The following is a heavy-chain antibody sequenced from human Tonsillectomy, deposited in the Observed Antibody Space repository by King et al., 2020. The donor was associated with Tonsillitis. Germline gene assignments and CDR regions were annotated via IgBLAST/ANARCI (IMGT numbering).Heavy chain of an antibody. V-gene: IGHV1-69*01. J-gene: IGHJ3*02. CDR2: IISIFGAP. CDR3: ASREGELTRFDAFDI. D-gene: IGHD1-26*01. CDR1: GGTFSNYA. Sequence: VQLVQSGAEVKKPGSSVKVSCRASGGTFSNYAISWVRQAPGQGLEWMGGIISIFGAPNYAQKFQGRVTITADESTSTVYMELSSLRSEDTAVYYCASREGELTRFDAFDIWGQGTMVTVSS.